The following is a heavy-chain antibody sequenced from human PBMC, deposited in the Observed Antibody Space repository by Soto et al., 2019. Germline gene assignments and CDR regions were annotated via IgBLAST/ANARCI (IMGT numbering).Heavy chain of an antibody. CDR1: GYTFTSYG. D-gene: IGHD5-12*01. CDR3: ASFKREYGGYDSFAFEI. CDR2: ISAYNGHT. J-gene: IGHJ3*02. V-gene: IGHV1-18*01. Sequence: QVQLVQSGAEVKKPGASVKVSCKASGYTFTSYGISWVRQAPGQGLEWMGWISAYNGHTNYAQKLQGRVTMPTDTSTSTASMERRSLRSDDTAVYLCASFKREYGGYDSFAFEISAHGPMVAVAS.